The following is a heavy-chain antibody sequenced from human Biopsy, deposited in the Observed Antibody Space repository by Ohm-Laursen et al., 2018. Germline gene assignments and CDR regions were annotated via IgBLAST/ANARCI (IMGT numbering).Heavy chain of an antibody. CDR3: ATKLTGYYHH. D-gene: IGHD3-9*01. J-gene: IGHJ1*01. CDR2: NIPILGTG. V-gene: IGHV1-69*06. Sequence: SSVKVSCKVPGGTFSNYGVNWVRQAPGQGLEWLGGNIPILGTGNYAQKFQDRVTVAADTSTSTATMELRSLRSDDTAVYYCATKLTGYYHHWGQGTRVTVS. CDR1: GGTFSNYG.